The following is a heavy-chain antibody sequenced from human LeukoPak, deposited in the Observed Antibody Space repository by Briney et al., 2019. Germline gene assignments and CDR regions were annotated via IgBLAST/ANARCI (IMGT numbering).Heavy chain of an antibody. D-gene: IGHD3-16*01. Sequence: GGSQRLPCRASGFPFSNYYMIWVRQAPGKGLEWVANMKEDGSEEYYVDSVKGRFTTSRDNAKNSLYLQMNSLRAEDTAVYYGARTLRTANWFDPWGQGTLVTVSS. CDR3: ARTLRTANWFDP. CDR1: GFPFSNYY. V-gene: IGHV3-7*01. J-gene: IGHJ5*02. CDR2: MKEDGSEE.